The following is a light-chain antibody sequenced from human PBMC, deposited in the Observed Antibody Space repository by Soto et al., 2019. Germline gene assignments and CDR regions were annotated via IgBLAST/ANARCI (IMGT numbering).Light chain of an antibody. CDR1: NSDVGGYDY. J-gene: IGLJ1*01. Sequence: QSVLTQPASVSGSPGQSITISCTGTNSDVGGYDYVSWYQQQPDKAPKFMIYEVTNRPSGVSHRFSGSKSGNTASLTISGLQAEDEADYYCSSYTTTSTYGFGTGTKVTVL. CDR3: SSYTTTSTYG. V-gene: IGLV2-14*01. CDR2: EVT.